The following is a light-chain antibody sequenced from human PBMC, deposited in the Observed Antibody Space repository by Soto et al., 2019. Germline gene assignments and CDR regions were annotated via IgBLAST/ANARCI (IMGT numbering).Light chain of an antibody. J-gene: IGKJ4*01. CDR1: ESLFTAGHNY. CDR3: MQALQTPLT. Sequence: DIVLTQSPLSLPVTPGEPASIYCRSSESLFTAGHNYLDWYVQKPGQSPQLLIYLGSHRASGVPDRFSGSGSGTYFTLKISRVEAEDVGVYYCMQALQTPLTFGGGTKVEI. V-gene: IGKV2-28*01. CDR2: LGS.